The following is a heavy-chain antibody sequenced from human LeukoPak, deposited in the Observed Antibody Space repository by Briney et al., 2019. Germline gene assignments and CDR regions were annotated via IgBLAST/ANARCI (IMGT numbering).Heavy chain of an antibody. J-gene: IGHJ3*02. V-gene: IGHV3-23*01. CDR3: AREGVEVGGAAFDI. Sequence: KAGGSLRLSCAASGFTFSSYAMSWVRQAPGKGLEWVSGISGSGGSTYYADSVKGRFTISRDNSKNTLYLQMNSLRAGDTAVYYCAREGVEVGGAAFDIWGQGTMVTVSS. CDR2: ISGSGGST. CDR1: GFTFSSYA. D-gene: IGHD1-26*01.